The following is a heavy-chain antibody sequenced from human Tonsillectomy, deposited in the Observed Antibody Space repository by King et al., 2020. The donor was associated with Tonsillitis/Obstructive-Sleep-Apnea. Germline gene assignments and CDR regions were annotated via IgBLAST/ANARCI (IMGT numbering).Heavy chain of an antibody. CDR1: GFTFSSYA. CDR3: ADAGYCSTTTSCYNWFDP. D-gene: IGHD2-2*02. J-gene: IGHJ5*02. V-gene: IGHV3-30*01. CDR2: ISYDVSHK. Sequence: VQLVESGGGVVQPGRSLRLSCAASGFTFSSYAMHWVRQAPGKGPEWVAIISYDVSHKYYADSVRGRFTISRDDSENTVYLQMDSLSAEDTAVYYCADAGYCSTTTSCYNWFDPWGQGTLVTVSS.